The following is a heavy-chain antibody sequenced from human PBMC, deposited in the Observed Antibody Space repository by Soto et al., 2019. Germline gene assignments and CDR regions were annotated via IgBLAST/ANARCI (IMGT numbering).Heavy chain of an antibody. CDR1: GYNFTSYG. CDR2: ISPHNDRT. J-gene: IGHJ3*02. CDR3: ARDLYYSSGRYFDHDAFDI. V-gene: IGHV1-18*01. D-gene: IGHD6-19*01. Sequence: QVQLVQSGADVKKPGASVKVSCKASGYNFTSYGISWVRQDPGQGLEWMGWISPHNDRTKYARRFQDRVTMTTETPTSTVYMELGSLRSDDTDVYYCARDLYYSSGRYFDHDAFDIWGQGTVVTVSS.